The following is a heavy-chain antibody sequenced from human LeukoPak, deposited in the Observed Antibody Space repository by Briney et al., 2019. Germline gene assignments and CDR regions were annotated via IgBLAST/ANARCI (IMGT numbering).Heavy chain of an antibody. CDR2: ISAYNGNT. CDR3: ARGPPIAAAGTNNWFDP. D-gene: IGHD6-13*01. Sequence: ASVKVSCKASGYTFTSYGISWVRQAPGQGLEWMGWISAYNGNTNYAQKFQGRVTMTRDTSISTAYMELSRLRSDDTAVYYCARGPPIAAAGTNNWFDPWGQGTLVTVSS. J-gene: IGHJ5*02. V-gene: IGHV1-18*01. CDR1: GYTFTSYG.